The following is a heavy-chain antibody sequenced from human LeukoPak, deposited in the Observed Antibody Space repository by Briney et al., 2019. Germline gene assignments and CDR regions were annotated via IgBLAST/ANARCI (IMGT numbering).Heavy chain of an antibody. V-gene: IGHV3-11*01. Sequence: PGGSLRLSCAASGFTFSDYYMNWIRQAPGKGLEWVSYISNSGSSIYYADSVKGRFTISRDNAKNSLYLLMNSLRAEDTAVYYCARVGAYCGGDCLFPAEYFQHWGQGTLVTVSS. J-gene: IGHJ1*01. CDR3: ARVGAYCGGDCLFPAEYFQH. CDR2: ISNSGSSI. D-gene: IGHD2-21*02. CDR1: GFTFSDYY.